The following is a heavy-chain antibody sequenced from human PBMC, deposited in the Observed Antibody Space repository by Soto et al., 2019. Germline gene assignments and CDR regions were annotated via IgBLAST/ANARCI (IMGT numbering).Heavy chain of an antibody. V-gene: IGHV1-69*01. J-gene: IGHJ4*02. D-gene: IGHD3-22*01. Sequence: QVQLVQSGAEVKKPGSSVKVSCKASGDTFSSYAINWVRQAPGRGLEWMGGIIPMFGTANYAQKFKGRVTSTAGESTSTGYMELSSLRSEDTAVYYCARVGPAHYYDSSGYYAPLDYWGQGTLVTVSS. CDR2: IIPMFGTA. CDR3: ARVGPAHYYDSSGYYAPLDY. CDR1: GDTFSSYA.